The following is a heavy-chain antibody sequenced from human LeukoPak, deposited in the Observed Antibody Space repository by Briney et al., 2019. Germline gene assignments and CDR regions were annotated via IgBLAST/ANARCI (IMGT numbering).Heavy chain of an antibody. CDR2: INHSGST. V-gene: IGHV4-34*01. CDR3: AREYLYYDILTGGASREYYFDY. D-gene: IGHD3-9*01. CDR1: GGSFSGYY. J-gene: IGHJ4*02. Sequence: SSETLSLTCAVYGGSFSGYYWSWIRQPPGKGLEWIGEINHSGSTNYNPSLKSRVTISVDTSKNQFSLKLSSVTAADTAVYYCAREYLYYDILTGGASREYYFDYWGQGTLVTVSS.